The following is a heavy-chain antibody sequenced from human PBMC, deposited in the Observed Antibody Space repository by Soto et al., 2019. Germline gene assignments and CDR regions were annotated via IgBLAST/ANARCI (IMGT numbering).Heavy chain of an antibody. V-gene: IGHV1-8*01. CDR2: MNPNSGKT. CDR3: ARGIKYGAYSRWFDP. CDR1: GYTFTSYE. J-gene: IGHJ5*02. Sequence: QVQLVQSGAEVKKPGASVKVSCKASGYTFTSYEINWVRQATGQGLEYLGWMNPNSGKTAYVQKFQGRVTMTWDTSRTTAYMELSSLRSEDTAVYFCARGIKYGAYSRWFDPWGQGTLVTVSS. D-gene: IGHD4-17*01.